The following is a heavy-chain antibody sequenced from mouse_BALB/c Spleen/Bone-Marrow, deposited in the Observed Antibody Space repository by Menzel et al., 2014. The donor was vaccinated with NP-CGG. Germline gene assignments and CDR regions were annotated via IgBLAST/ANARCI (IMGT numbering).Heavy chain of an antibody. CDR3: SRERRDALDY. Sequence: QVQLQQSGAELVKPGASVKLSCKASGYTFTSYYMYWVKQRPGQGLEWFGEINPSNGGTNFNEKFKNKATLTVDKSSSTAYMQLSSLTSEDSAVYYGSRERRDALDYWGQGTSVTVSS. J-gene: IGHJ4*01. CDR1: GYTFTSYY. V-gene: IGHV1S81*02. CDR2: INPSNGGT.